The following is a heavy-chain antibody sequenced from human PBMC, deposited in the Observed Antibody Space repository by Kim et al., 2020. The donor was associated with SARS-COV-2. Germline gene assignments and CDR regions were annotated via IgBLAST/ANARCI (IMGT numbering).Heavy chain of an antibody. D-gene: IGHD4-4*01. CDR3: AKFNDYSNYKRSYFDY. V-gene: IGHV3-23*01. J-gene: IGHJ4*02. Sequence: SVNGRFTIARDNSKNTLYLQMNSLRAEDTAVYYCAKFNDYSNYKRSYFDYWGQGTLVTVSS.